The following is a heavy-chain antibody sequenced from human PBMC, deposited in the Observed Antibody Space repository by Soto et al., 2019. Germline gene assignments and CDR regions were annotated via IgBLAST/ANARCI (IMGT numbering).Heavy chain of an antibody. Sequence: GGSLRLSCAASGFTFSSYGMHWVRQAPGKGLEWVAVIWYDGSNKYYADSVKGRFTISRDNSKNTLYLQMNSLRAEDTAVYYCARDLETRDYSIFPHHYMDVWGKGTTVTVSS. J-gene: IGHJ6*03. CDR3: ARDLETRDYSIFPHHYMDV. CDR2: IWYDGSNK. D-gene: IGHD4-4*01. V-gene: IGHV3-33*01. CDR1: GFTFSSYG.